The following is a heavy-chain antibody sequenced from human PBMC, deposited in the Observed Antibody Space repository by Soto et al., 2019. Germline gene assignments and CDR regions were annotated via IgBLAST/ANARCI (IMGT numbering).Heavy chain of an antibody. V-gene: IGHV3-23*01. J-gene: IGHJ4*02. CDR1: GFTFSSYA. CDR3: AVALWFGPQNFAY. Sequence: PGGSLRLSCAASGFTFSSYAMSWVRQAPGKGLEWVSAISGSGGSTYYADSVKGRFTISRDNSKNTLYLQMNSLRAEDTAVYYCAVALWFGPQNFAYWGQGTLVTVSS. D-gene: IGHD3-10*01. CDR2: ISGSGGST.